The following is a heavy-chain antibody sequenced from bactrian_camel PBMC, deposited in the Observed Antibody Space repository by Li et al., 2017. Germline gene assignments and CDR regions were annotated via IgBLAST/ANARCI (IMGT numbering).Heavy chain of an antibody. CDR2: ISKDDVP. Sequence: HVQLVESGGGSVQAGGSLRLSCATSGFMFWQNCMGWFRQTPGKEREGIASISKDDVPTYATSVQGRFRISKDTSKNTLDLQMDSLTPDDTAMYYCAAGHLIMCTAFAIPSFPDRGQGTQVTVS. J-gene: IGHJ4*01. CDR3: AAGHLIMCTAFAIPSFPD. V-gene: IGHV3S53*01. CDR1: GFMFWQNC. D-gene: IGHD6*01.